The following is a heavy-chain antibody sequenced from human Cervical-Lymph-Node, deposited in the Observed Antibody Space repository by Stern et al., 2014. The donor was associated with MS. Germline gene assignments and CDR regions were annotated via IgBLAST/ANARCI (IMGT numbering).Heavy chain of an antibody. CDR1: GFTFSSYS. D-gene: IGHD4-23*01. J-gene: IGHJ4*02. CDR2: ISSGGHYI. V-gene: IGHV3-21*01. Sequence: QLVQSGGGLVQPGGSLRLSCAASGFTFSSYSLNWVRQAPGKGLEWVASISSGGHYIYYADSLKGRFTISRDNAKNSLYLQMNSLRAEDTAVYYCARGRGGNYRYYFDYWGQGTLVTVSS. CDR3: ARGRGGNYRYYFDY.